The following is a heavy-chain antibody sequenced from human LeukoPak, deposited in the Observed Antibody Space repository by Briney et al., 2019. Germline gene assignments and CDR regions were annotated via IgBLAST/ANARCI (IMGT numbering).Heavy chain of an antibody. D-gene: IGHD1-26*01. CDR3: ARASIVGATALAFDI. CDR2: INPNSGGT. CDR1: GYTFTGYY. Sequence: ASVKVSCKASGYTFTGYYMHWVRQAPGQGLEWMGWINPNSGGTNYAQKFQGRVTMTRDTSISTAYMELRSLRSDDTAVYYCARASIVGATALAFDIWGQGTMVTVSS. J-gene: IGHJ3*02. V-gene: IGHV1-2*02.